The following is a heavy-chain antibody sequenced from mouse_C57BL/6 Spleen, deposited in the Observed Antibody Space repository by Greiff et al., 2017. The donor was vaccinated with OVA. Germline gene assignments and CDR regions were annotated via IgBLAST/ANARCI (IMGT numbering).Heavy chain of an antibody. J-gene: IGHJ2*01. CDR2: IDPSDSYT. CDR3: ARGNYGDY. V-gene: IGHV1-59*01. D-gene: IGHD1-1*02. Sequence: QVQLQQPGAELVRPGTSVKLSCKASGYTFTSYWMHWVKQRPGQGLEWIGVIDPSDSYTNYNQKFKGKATLTVDTSSSTAYMQPSSLTAEDSAVYYCARGNYGDYWGQGTTLTVSS. CDR1: GYTFTSYW.